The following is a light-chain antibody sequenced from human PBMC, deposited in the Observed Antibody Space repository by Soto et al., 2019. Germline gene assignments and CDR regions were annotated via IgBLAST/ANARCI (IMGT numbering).Light chain of an antibody. CDR3: QKYDSALGT. Sequence: DIQMTQSPSSLSASVGDRVTITCRATQGISNYLAWYQQKPGKVPKLLIYAASTLQSGVPYRFSGSGSGTDFTLTISSLQPEDVATYYCQKYDSALGTFGQGTKVEIK. CDR2: AAS. CDR1: QGISNY. J-gene: IGKJ1*01. V-gene: IGKV1-27*01.